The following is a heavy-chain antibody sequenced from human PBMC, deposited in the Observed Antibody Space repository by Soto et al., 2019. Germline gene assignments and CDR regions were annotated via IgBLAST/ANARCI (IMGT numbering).Heavy chain of an antibody. Sequence: EVKLVESGGGSGQPGGSLRLSCVASGYTFNSHEMNGIRQTPGKGLEWISSISGSGTTKYADSVKGRFTISRDNAHKSIYLEMNSLRVEDTGVYYCARGGIHWGQGALVTVSS. CDR1: GYTFNSHE. CDR3: ARGGIH. V-gene: IGHV3-48*03. CDR2: ISGSGTT. J-gene: IGHJ4*02. D-gene: IGHD6-13*01.